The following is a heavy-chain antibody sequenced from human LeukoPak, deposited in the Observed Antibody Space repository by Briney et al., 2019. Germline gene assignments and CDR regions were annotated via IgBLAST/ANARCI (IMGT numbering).Heavy chain of an antibody. CDR1: GGSISSGGYY. J-gene: IGHJ4*02. CDR2: IYYSGST. D-gene: IGHD2-21*01. CDR3: ASAPIFAAYYSFDY. V-gene: IGHV4-31*03. Sequence: PSETLSLTCTVSGGSISSGGYYWSWIRQHPGKGLEWIGYIYYSGSTYYNPSLKSRVTISVDTSKNQFSLKLSSVAAADTAVYYCASAPIFAAYYSFDYWGQGTLVTVSS.